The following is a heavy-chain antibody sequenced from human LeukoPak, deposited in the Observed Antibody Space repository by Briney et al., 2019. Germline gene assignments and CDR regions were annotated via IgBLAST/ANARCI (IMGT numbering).Heavy chain of an antibody. CDR2: VFFTEGT. D-gene: IGHD2-8*01. CDR1: GGSIRNHH. J-gene: IGHJ4*02. CDR3: ARELYHFDR. V-gene: IGHV4-59*11. Sequence: SETLSLTCSVSGGSIRNHHWTWVRQSPGKGLEWIGHVFFTEGTNYSPSLRGRITISADRSKNQIYLKLGSVTAADTAVYYCARELYHFDRWGQGALVTVSS.